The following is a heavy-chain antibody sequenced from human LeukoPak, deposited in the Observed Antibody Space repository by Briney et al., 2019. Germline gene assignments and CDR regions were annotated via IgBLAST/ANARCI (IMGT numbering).Heavy chain of an antibody. J-gene: IGHJ6*02. CDR2: IGGSGDSI. Sequence: GGSLRLSCAASGFTFSNYAMTWVRQAPGKGLQWVSIIGGSGDSIYYADSVKGRFTISRDNSQNTLYLQMNSLRAEDTAVYYCAKDRDDILTGVYGMDVWGQGTTVTVSS. CDR3: AKDRDDILTGVYGMDV. D-gene: IGHD3-9*01. V-gene: IGHV3-23*01. CDR1: GFTFSNYA.